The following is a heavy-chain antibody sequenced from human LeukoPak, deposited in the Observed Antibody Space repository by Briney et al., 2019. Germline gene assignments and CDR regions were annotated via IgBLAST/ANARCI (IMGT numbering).Heavy chain of an antibody. D-gene: IGHD6-6*01. CDR3: VITSAKGPLDY. J-gene: IGHJ4*02. CDR2: ISGNGGNT. Sequence: PGGSLRLSCSASGFTFSSYAMHWARQAPGKGLEYVSAISGNGGNTYYADSLKGRFTISRDNSKNTLYLQMSSLRVEDTAVYYCVITSAKGPLDYWGQGTLVTVSS. CDR1: GFTFSSYA. V-gene: IGHV3-64D*09.